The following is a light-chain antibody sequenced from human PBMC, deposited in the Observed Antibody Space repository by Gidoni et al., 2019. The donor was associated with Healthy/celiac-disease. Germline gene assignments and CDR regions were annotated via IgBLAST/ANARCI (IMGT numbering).Light chain of an antibody. CDR3: QQYNNWPLWT. CDR1: QSVSSN. V-gene: IGKV3-15*01. J-gene: IGKJ1*01. CDR2: DAT. Sequence: EIVMTQSPATLSVSPGERATLSCRASQSVSSNLAWYQQKPGQAPRLLIYDATTRATGIPARFSGSGSGTEFTLTISSLRSEDFAVYYCQQYNNWPLWTFGQGTKVEIK.